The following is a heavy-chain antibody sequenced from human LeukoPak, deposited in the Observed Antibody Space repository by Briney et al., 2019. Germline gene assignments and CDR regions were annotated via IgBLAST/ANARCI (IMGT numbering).Heavy chain of an antibody. CDR1: GFTFSNNA. CDR2: IGATGATT. V-gene: IGHV3-23*01. CDR3: AKTIMILGMVTDGYYFDS. Sequence: QPGGSLRLSCAASGFTFSNNAMSWVRQASGKGLEWVSIIGATGATTYYTDSVRGRFTISRDNSKNTLNLQMNGLRAEDTAVYFCAKTIMILGMVTDGYYFDSWGQGTLVTVSS. D-gene: IGHD3/OR15-3a*01. J-gene: IGHJ4*02.